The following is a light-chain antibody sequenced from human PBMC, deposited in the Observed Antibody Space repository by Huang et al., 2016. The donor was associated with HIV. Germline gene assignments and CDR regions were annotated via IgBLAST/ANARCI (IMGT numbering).Light chain of an antibody. CDR2: RSS. CDR3: QQSYSAPPWT. J-gene: IGKJ1*01. CDR1: QNINSY. V-gene: IGKV1-39*01. Sequence: DIQMTQSPSSLSASVGDRVTITCRASQNINSYLNWYQQKPGIAPNLLIYRSSNFQNGVPSRFSGSGSGTHFTLTISSLQPEDFASYYCQQSYSAPPWTFGQGTKVEIK.